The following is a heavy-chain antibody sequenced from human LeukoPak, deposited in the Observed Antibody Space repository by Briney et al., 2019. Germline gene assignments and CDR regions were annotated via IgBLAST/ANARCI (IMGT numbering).Heavy chain of an antibody. CDR2: IYYRGST. J-gene: IGHJ3*02. D-gene: IGHD3-10*01. CDR1: GGSISSYY. Sequence: SETLSLTCTVSGGSISSYYWSWIRQPPGKGLEWIGYIYYRGSTNYNPSLKSRVTISVDTSKNQFSLKLSSVTAADTAVYYCTRSGSYGDDAFDIWGQGTMVTVSS. CDR3: TRSGSYGDDAFDI. V-gene: IGHV4-59*08.